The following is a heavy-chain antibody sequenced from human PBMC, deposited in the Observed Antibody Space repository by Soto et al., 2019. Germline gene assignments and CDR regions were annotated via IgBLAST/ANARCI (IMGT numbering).Heavy chain of an antibody. D-gene: IGHD4-17*01. CDR1: GFTFSSYA. J-gene: IGHJ3*02. CDR2: IYSGGST. Sequence: PGGSLRLSCAASGFTFSSYAMSWVRQAPGKGLEWVSVIYSGGSTYYADSVKGRFTISRHNSKNTLYLQMNSLRAEDTAVYYCARDRGGGAGDPDAFDIWGQGTMVTVSS. CDR3: ARDRGGGAGDPDAFDI. V-gene: IGHV3-53*04.